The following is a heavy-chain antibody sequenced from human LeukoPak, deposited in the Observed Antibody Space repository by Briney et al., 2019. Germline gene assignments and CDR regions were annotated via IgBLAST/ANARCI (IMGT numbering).Heavy chain of an antibody. V-gene: IGHV1-2*02. J-gene: IGHJ4*02. CDR1: GYTFIGYY. CDR3: ARGYCSSTSCGPDY. Sequence: ASVKVSCKASGYTFIGYYMHWVRQAPGQGLEWMGWINPNSGGTNYAQKFQGRVTMTRDTSISTAYMELSRLRSDDTAVYYCARGYCSSTSCGPDYWGQGTLVTVSS. CDR2: INPNSGGT. D-gene: IGHD2-2*01.